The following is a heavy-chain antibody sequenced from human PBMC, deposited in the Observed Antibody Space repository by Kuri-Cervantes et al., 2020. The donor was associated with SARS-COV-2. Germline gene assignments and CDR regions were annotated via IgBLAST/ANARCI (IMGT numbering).Heavy chain of an antibody. J-gene: IGHJ4*02. CDR1: GYTFTNYG. CDR3: VRGIVVVVAAMGYFDY. CDR2: INGYNDNT. V-gene: IGHV1-18*04. Sequence: ASVKVSCKASGYTFTNYGISWVRQAPGQGLEWMGWINGYNDNTKYAQKLQGRVTMTTDTSTSTAYMELRSLRSDDTAVYYCVRGIVVVVAAMGYFDYWGQGTLVTVSS. D-gene: IGHD2-15*01.